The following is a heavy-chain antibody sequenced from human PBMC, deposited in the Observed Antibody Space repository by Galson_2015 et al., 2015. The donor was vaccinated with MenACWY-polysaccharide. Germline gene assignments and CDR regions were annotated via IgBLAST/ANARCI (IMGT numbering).Heavy chain of an antibody. CDR1: GFTFSSSS. D-gene: IGHD4-17*01. V-gene: IGHV3-21*01. J-gene: IGHJ6*03. Sequence: SLRLSCAASGFTFSSSSMNRVRQAPGKGLEWVSSISGSSYYIYYATSVKGRFTISRDNAKNSLYLQLDSLGAEDTAVYFCARQPMTTNYYYMDVWGKGTTVTVSS. CDR3: ARQPMTTNYYYMDV. CDR2: ISGSSYYI.